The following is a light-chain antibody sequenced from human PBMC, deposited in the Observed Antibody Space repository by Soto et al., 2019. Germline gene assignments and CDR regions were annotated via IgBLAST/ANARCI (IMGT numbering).Light chain of an antibody. Sequence: EIVLTQSPGTLSLSPGERATLSCRASQSVSSSYFAWYQQKPGQAPRLLIYGASGRATGIPDRFSGSGSGTDFTLTISRLEPEEFAVYYCQQYGSSPMYTFGQGTKLEIK. V-gene: IGKV3-20*01. CDR2: GAS. CDR3: QQYGSSPMYT. CDR1: QSVSSSY. J-gene: IGKJ2*01.